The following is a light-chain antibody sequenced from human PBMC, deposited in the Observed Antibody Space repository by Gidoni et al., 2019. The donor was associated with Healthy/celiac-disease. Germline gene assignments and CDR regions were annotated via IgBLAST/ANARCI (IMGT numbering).Light chain of an antibody. CDR1: QSISSY. CDR2: AAS. J-gene: IGKJ4*01. V-gene: IGKV1-39*01. CDR3: QQSYSTPPGLT. Sequence: DIPMTQSPSSLSAYVGDRVTITCRASQSISSYLNWYQQKPGKAPKLLIYAASSLQRGVPSRFSGSGSGTDFTLTISSLQPEDFATYYCQQSYSTPPGLTFGGGTKVEIK.